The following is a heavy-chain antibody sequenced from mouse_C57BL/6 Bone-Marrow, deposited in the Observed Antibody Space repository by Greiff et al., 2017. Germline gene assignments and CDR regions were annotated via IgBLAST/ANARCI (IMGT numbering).Heavy chain of an antibody. Sequence: EVQLQQSGPGLVKPSQSLSLTCSVTGYSITSGYYWNWIRQFPGNKLEWMGYISYDGSNNYNPSLKNRISITRDTSKNQFFLKLNSVTTEDTATYYCARDRIYGSSYVDWYFDVWGTGTTVTVSS. CDR2: ISYDGSN. CDR3: ARDRIYGSSYVDWYFDV. V-gene: IGHV3-6*01. D-gene: IGHD1-1*01. J-gene: IGHJ1*03. CDR1: GYSITSGYY.